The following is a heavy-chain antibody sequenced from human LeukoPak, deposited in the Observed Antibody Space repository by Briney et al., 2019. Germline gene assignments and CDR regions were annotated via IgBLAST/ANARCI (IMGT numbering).Heavy chain of an antibody. CDR1: GFIVSSTY. Sequence: GSLRLSCAASGFIVSSTYMSWIRQPPGKGLEWIGEINHSGSTNYNPSLKSRLTMSADTSKNQFSLNLRSVTAADTAIYYCARDRVDSSGYYYYYGIDVWGQGTAVTVSS. V-gene: IGHV4-4*02. CDR3: ARDRVDSSGYYYYYGIDV. CDR2: INHSGST. D-gene: IGHD3-22*01. J-gene: IGHJ6*02.